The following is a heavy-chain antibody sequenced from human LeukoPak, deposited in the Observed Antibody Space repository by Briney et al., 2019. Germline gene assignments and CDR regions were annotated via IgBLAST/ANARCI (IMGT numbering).Heavy chain of an antibody. D-gene: IGHD3-9*01. J-gene: IGHJ4*02. CDR1: GGSFSGYY. CDR3: ARGRDYDILTGYYTFYYFDY. CDR2: INHSGST. Sequence: SETLSLTCAVYGGSFSGYYWSWIRQPPGKGLEWIGEINHSGSTNYNPSLKSRVTISVDPSKNQFSLKLSSVTAADTAVYYCARGRDYDILTGYYTFYYFDYWGQGTLVTVSS. V-gene: IGHV4-34*01.